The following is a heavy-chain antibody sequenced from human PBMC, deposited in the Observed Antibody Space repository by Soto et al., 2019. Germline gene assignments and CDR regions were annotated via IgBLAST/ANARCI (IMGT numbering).Heavy chain of an antibody. CDR2: ISAYNGNT. D-gene: IGHD3-10*01. J-gene: IGHJ3*02. Sequence: GASVKVSCKASGYTFTSYGISWVRQAPGQGLERMGWISAYNGNTNYAQKLQGRVTMTTDTSTSTAYMELRSLRSDDTAVYYCASRILTGSGSYIGHDAFDIWGQGTMVTVSS. CDR3: ASRILTGSGSYIGHDAFDI. CDR1: GYTFTSYG. V-gene: IGHV1-18*01.